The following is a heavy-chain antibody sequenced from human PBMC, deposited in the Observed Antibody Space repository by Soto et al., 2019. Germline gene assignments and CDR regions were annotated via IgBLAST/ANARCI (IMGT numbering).Heavy chain of an antibody. CDR2: IIPILGIA. CDR1: GGTFSSYT. V-gene: IGHV1-69*02. Sequence: QVQLVQSGAEVKKPGSSVKVSCKASGGTFSSYTISWVRQAPGQGLEWMGRIIPILGIANYAQKFQGRVRIAADKSRSTGYMEQSSLRSEDTAVYYCASGGTGDDYGDYGGDYYYGMDGWGQGTTVTVSS. D-gene: IGHD4-17*01. CDR3: ASGGTGDDYGDYGGDYYYGMDG. J-gene: IGHJ6*02.